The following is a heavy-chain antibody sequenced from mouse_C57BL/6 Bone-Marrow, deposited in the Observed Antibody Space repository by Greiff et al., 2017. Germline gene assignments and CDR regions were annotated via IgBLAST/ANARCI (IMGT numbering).Heavy chain of an antibody. D-gene: IGHD2-1*01. CDR3: TRSVGNYGGMVGSAMDY. J-gene: IGHJ4*01. CDR2: IYPGNSDT. Sequence: VQLQQSGTVLARPGASVKMSCKTSGYTFTSYWMHWVKQRPGQGLEWIGAIYPGNSDTSYNQKFKGKANLTAVTAASTAYLELSSLTNEDSAVYYCTRSVGNYGGMVGSAMDYWGQGTSVTVSS. CDR1: GYTFTSYW. V-gene: IGHV1-5*01.